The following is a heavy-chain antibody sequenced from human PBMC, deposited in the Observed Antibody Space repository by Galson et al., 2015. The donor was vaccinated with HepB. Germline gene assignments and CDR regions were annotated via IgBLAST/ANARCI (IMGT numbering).Heavy chain of an antibody. J-gene: IGHJ3*01. CDR1: GFIFSDYD. CDR2: IWFDGSEK. Sequence: SLRLSCAASGFIFSDYDMHWVRQAPGKGLEWVAVIWFDGSEKYYADSVEGRFTISRDNSKNTVYLQMSNLTAEDTAVYYCTRDRVPHYDILTGFYILGAYDFWGQGTMVSVSS. D-gene: IGHD3-9*01. CDR3: TRDRVPHYDILTGFYILGAYDF. V-gene: IGHV3-33*01.